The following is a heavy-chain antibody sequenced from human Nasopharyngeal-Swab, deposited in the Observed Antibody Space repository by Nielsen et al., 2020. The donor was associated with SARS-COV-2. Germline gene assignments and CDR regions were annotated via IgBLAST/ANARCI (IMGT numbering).Heavy chain of an antibody. D-gene: IGHD2-2*01. Sequence: SETLSLTCAISGARVSNDRVAWNWIRQSPSRGLEWLGRTYYRSEWYNYYAVSVKSRITIKPDPSTNQFSLQLNSVTPEDTAVYYCARDLGGGYCTTTNCPGSWGQGTLVTVSS. CDR2: TYYRSEWYN. CDR1: GARVSNDRVA. CDR3: ARDLGGGYCTTTNCPGS. J-gene: IGHJ1*01. V-gene: IGHV6-1*01.